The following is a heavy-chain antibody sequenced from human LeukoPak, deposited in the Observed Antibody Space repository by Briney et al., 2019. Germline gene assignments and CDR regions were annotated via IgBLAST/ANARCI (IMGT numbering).Heavy chain of an antibody. CDR3: VKDENDYDGFYFDY. V-gene: IGHV3-43*01. Sequence: GGSLRPSCVASGFTFDKYTMHWVRQAPGKGLEWVSLITWDGVGTYYADSVKGRFTISRDNSKSSLYLQMNSLRTEDTALYYCVKDENDYDGFYFDYWGQGSLVTVSS. D-gene: IGHD4-23*01. CDR1: GFTFDKYT. CDR2: ITWDGVGT. J-gene: IGHJ4*02.